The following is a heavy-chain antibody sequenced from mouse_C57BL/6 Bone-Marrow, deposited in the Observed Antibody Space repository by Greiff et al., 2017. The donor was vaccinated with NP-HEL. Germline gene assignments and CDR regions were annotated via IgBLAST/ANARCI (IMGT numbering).Heavy chain of an antibody. D-gene: IGHD2-4*01. CDR2: IYPRSGNT. Sequence: QVQLEQSGAELARPGASVKLSCKASGYTFTSYGISWVKQRTGQGLEWIGEIYPRSGNTYYNEKFKGQATLTADKSSSTAYMELRSLTSEDSAVYFCARCPYDYEDFDVWGTGTTVTVSS. J-gene: IGHJ1*03. CDR1: GYTFTSYG. V-gene: IGHV1-81*01. CDR3: ARCPYDYEDFDV.